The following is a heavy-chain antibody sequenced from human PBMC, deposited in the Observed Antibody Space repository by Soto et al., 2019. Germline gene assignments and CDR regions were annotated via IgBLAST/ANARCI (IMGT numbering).Heavy chain of an antibody. V-gene: IGHV1-69*13. CDR3: ARDRSENYDFWSGYQNYYYYGMDV. D-gene: IGHD3-3*01. CDR1: GGTFSSYA. J-gene: IGHJ6*02. CDR2: IIPIFGTA. Sequence: SVKVSCKASGGTFSSYAISWVRQAPGQGLEWMGGIIPIFGTANYAQKFQGRVTITADESTSTAYMELSSLRSEDTAVYYCARDRSENYDFWSGYQNYYYYGMDVWGQGTTVTVSS.